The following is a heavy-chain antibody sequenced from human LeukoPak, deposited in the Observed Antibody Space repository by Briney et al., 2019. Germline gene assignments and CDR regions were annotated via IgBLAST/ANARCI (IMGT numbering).Heavy chain of an antibody. CDR1: GGSISSSNW. J-gene: IGHJ4*02. CDR3: ATGREWFGELTGLDY. V-gene: IGHV4-4*02. CDR2: IYHSGST. Sequence: SGTLSLTCAVSGGSISSSNWWSWVRQPPGKGLEWIGEIYHSGSTNYNPSLKSRVTISIDKSKNQFSLKLSSVTAADTAVYYCATGREWFGELTGLDYWGQGTLVTVSS. D-gene: IGHD3-10*01.